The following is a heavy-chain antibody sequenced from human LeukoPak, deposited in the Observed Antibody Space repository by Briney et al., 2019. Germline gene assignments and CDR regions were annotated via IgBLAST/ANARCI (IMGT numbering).Heavy chain of an antibody. CDR2: ISAYNGNT. D-gene: IGHD5-12*01. CDR1: GYTFTSYG. J-gene: IGHJ5*02. Sequence: ASVKVSCKASGYTFTSYGISWVRQAPGQGLEWMGWISAYNGNTNYAQKLQGRVTMTTDTSTSTAYMELRSLRSDDTAVYYCARDLSSCLDIVATLNPRRFDPWGQGTLVTVSS. V-gene: IGHV1-18*01. CDR3: ARDLSSCLDIVATLNPRRFDP.